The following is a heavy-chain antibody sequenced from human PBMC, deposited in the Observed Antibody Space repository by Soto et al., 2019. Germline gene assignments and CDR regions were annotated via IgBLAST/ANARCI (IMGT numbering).Heavy chain of an antibody. D-gene: IGHD6-6*01. CDR3: ARVPSRSSGGAYYGMDV. J-gene: IGHJ6*02. CDR1: GGSISSGDYY. V-gene: IGHV4-30-4*01. Sequence: LSLTCTVSGGSISSGDYYWSWIRQPPGKGLEWIGYIYYSGSTYYNPSLKSRVTISVDTSKNQFSLKLSSVTAADTAVYYCARVPSRSSGGAYYGMDVWGQGTTVTVSS. CDR2: IYYSGST.